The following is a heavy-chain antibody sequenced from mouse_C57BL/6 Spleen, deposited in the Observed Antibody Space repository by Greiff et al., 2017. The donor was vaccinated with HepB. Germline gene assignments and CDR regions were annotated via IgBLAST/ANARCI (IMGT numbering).Heavy chain of an antibody. CDR2: VDPANGNT. J-gene: IGHJ2*01. CDR3: ARDEAYYFDY. Sequence: EVQLVESVAELVRPGASVKLSCTASGFNIKKTHKHWGKQRPEQGLEWIGRVDPANGNTKNAPKFQGKATITADTSSNTAYLQLSSLTSEDTAIYYCARDEAYYFDYWGQGTTLTVSS. CDR1: GFNIKKTH. V-gene: IGHV14-3*01.